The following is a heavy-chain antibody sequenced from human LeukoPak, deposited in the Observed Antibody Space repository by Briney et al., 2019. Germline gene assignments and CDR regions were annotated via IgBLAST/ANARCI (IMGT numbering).Heavy chain of an antibody. D-gene: IGHD4-23*01. Sequence: GRSLRLSCAASGFTFSSIGMHWVRQAPGKGLEWVAAISYDESKKYYADSVKGRFTISRDNSKNTLYLQQNSLTAEDTAVYYCANGGPDTFDIWGQGTTVTVSS. CDR2: ISYDESKK. J-gene: IGHJ3*02. V-gene: IGHV3-30*18. CDR1: GFTFSSIG. CDR3: ANGGPDTFDI.